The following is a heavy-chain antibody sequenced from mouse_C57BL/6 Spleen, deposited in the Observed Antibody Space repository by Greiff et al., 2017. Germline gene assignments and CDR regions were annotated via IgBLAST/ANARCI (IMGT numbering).Heavy chain of an antibody. CDR2: INPYNGGT. J-gene: IGHJ2*01. V-gene: IGHV1-19*01. D-gene: IGHD1-1*01. CDR1: GYTFTDYY. Sequence: EVQLQQSGPVLVKPGASVKMSCKASGYTFTDYYMNWVKQSHGKSLEWIGVINPYNGGTSYNQKFKGKATLTVDKSSSTAYMELNSLTSEDSAVYYCARRYYGSSSYYFDYWGQGTTRTVSS. CDR3: ARRYYGSSSYYFDY.